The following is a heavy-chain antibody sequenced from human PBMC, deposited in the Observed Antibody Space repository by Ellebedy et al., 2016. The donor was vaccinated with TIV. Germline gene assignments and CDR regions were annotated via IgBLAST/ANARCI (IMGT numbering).Heavy chain of an antibody. D-gene: IGHD6-6*01. CDR1: GGSLSHYY. V-gene: IGHV4-34*01. Sequence: MPSETLSLTCAVYGGSLSHYYWTWIRQTPGKGLEWIGEIHYAGGTNYNPSLKSRVTISMDTSKNEFSLKLTSVTAADTAVYYCTRGVGRITSRTALWGQGTLVTVSS. CDR3: TRGVGRITSRTAL. CDR2: IHYAGGT. J-gene: IGHJ4*02.